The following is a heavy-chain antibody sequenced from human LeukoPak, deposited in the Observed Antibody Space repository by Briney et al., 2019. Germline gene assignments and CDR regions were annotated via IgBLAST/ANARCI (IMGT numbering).Heavy chain of an antibody. CDR1: GFTFKSYA. CDR2: INTNGANT. V-gene: IGHV3-64*05. J-gene: IGHJ4*02. Sequence: GGSLRLFCSASGFTFKSYAMHWVRQAPGKGLEYVSSINTNGANTYYADSVKGRFTISRVNSRNTVYVQMNSLTPEDTAVYYCVKGLDYSSSQMDSWGQGTLVTVSS. D-gene: IGHD6-6*01. CDR3: VKGLDYSSSQMDS.